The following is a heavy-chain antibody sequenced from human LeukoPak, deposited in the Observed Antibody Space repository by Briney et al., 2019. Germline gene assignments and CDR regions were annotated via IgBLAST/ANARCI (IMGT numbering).Heavy chain of an antibody. CDR3: AKEIWDDSSGYSLFDY. V-gene: IGHV3-23*01. Sequence: GGSLRLSCAASGFTFSSYTMSWVRQAPGKGLEWVSTITTSDGNTYYADSVKGRFTVSRDNSKNTLFLQMNSLRAEDTAVYYCAKEIWDDSSGYSLFDYWGQGTLVTVSS. D-gene: IGHD3-22*01. J-gene: IGHJ4*02. CDR1: GFTFSSYT. CDR2: ITTSDGNT.